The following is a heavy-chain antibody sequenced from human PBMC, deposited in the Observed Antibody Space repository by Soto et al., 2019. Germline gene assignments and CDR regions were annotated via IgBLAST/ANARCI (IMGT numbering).Heavy chain of an antibody. CDR3: ARGDALNWFDP. CDR1: GGSVTSGTFY. J-gene: IGHJ5*02. Sequence: QLQLRESGPGLVKASETLSLTCTVSGGSVTSGTFYWTWVRQPPAKGLAWIGYVSYTGCTNYNPSLKSRVTISTDTSKNQFSLRLTSVTAADTAVYYCARGDALNWFDPWGQGTLVTVSS. CDR2: VSYTGCT. V-gene: IGHV4-61*01.